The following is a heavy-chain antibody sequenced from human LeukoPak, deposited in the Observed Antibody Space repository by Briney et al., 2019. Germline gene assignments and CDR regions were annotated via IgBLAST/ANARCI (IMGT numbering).Heavy chain of an antibody. V-gene: IGHV3-21*01. J-gene: IGHJ4*02. Sequence: HGGSLSLSCAASGFTFSSYSMNWVRQAPGKGLEWVSSISSSSSYIYYADSVKGRFTTSRDNAKNSLYLQMNSLRAEDTAVYHCARGADGADYWGQGTLVTVSS. CDR1: GFTFSSYS. CDR2: ISSSSSYI. CDR3: ARGADGADY.